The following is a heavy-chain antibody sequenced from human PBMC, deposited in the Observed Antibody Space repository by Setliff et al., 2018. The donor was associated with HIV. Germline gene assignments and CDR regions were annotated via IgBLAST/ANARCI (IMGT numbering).Heavy chain of an antibody. V-gene: IGHV4-61*09. CDR1: GDFMFRPNYY. D-gene: IGHD3-16*01. CDR3: ARDRFGVPGDS. Sequence: PSETLSLTCTVSGDFMFRPNYYLSWIRQPAGRGLEWLGHIYASGSANLHPFFRSRVTMSDDTSKNQFSLTLASVTVADTAVYYCARDRFGVPGDSWGQGMLVTVLL. J-gene: IGHJ4*02. CDR2: IYASGSA.